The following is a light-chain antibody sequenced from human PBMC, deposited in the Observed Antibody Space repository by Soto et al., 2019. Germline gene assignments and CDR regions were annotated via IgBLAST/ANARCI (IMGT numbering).Light chain of an antibody. CDR1: QSVSNNY. Sequence: EIVLTQSPGTLSLSPGEIATRSFMASQSVSNNYLAWYQQKPGQAPRLLIYGASNRATGIPDRFSGSGSGTDFTLTISRLEPEDFAVYYCQQYGSSGTFGQGTKVDIK. V-gene: IGKV3-20*01. CDR3: QQYGSSGT. CDR2: GAS. J-gene: IGKJ1*01.